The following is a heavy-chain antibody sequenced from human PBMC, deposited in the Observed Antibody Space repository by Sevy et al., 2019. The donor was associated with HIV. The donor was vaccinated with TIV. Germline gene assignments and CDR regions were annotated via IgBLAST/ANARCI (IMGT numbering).Heavy chain of an antibody. J-gene: IGHJ6*03. CDR1: GGSISSYY. CDR2: IYYSGST. Sequence: SETLSLTCTVSGGSISSYYWSWIRQPPGKGLEWIGYIYYSGSTNYNPSLKSRVTISVDTSKNQFSLKLSSVTAADTAVYYCARVIAAANYYYYMDVWAKGPRSPSP. CDR3: ARVIAAANYYYYMDV. V-gene: IGHV4-59*01. D-gene: IGHD6-13*01.